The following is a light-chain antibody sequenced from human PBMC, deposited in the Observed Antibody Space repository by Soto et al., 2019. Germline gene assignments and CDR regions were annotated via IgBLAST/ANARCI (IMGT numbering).Light chain of an antibody. J-gene: IGKJ2*01. CDR1: ENVSNNY. CDR3: QQYGSSPPYT. V-gene: IGKV3-20*01. CDR2: GSS. Sequence: EVVLTQSPGTLSLSPGERATLSCRASENVSNNYLAWYQQKPGQAPRLLIFGSSDRAAGILDRFSGSGSGTDFTLTISRLEPEDFAVYYCQQYGSSPPYTFGQGTKLEIK.